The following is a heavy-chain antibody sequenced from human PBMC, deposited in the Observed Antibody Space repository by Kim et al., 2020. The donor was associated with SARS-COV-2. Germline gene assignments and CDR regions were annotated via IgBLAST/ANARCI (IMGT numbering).Heavy chain of an antibody. J-gene: IGHJ6*01. Sequence: GGSLRLSCTASGFSFSDYYMSWIRQSPRKGLEWVSHISSSGTTIYYADSVKGRFTISRDNPKNSLYLQMSSLRAEDAAVYYCARDTLDSRSAYSGGMDV. CDR3: ARDTLDSRSAYSGGMDV. CDR2: ISSSGTTI. CDR1: GFSFSDYY. D-gene: IGHD3-3*01. V-gene: IGHV3-11*01.